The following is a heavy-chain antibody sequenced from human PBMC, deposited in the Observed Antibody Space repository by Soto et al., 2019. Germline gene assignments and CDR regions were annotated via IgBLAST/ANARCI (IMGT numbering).Heavy chain of an antibody. V-gene: IGHV4-34*01. CDR1: GGSFSGYY. D-gene: IGHD4-17*01. Sequence: SETLSLTCTVSGGSFSGYYWNWIRQSPGKGLEWIGEINHSGSTNYNPSLKSRVTISVDTSKNHFSLKLSSVTATDTAVYYCARAYGDYVFDFWGQGTLVTVSS. CDR2: INHSGST. CDR3: ARAYGDYVFDF. J-gene: IGHJ4*02.